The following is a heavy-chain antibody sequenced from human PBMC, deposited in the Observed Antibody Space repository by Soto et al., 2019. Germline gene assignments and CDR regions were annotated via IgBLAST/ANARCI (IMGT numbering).Heavy chain of an antibody. J-gene: IGHJ1*01. CDR2: IIPIFGTA. D-gene: IGHD1-26*01. CDR1: GYTFTSYA. Sequence: ASVKVSCKASGYTFTSYAISWVRQAPGQGLEWMGGIIPIFGTANYAQKFQGRVTITADESTSTAYMELSSLRSEDTAVYYCARAGEQWELLLAMYFQHWGQGTLVTVSS. CDR3: ARAGEQWELLLAMYFQH. V-gene: IGHV1-69*13.